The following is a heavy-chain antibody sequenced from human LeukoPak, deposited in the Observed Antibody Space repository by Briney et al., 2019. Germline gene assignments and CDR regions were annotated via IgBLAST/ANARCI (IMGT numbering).Heavy chain of an antibody. CDR3: ARGRSYYYDSSGLTYFDY. V-gene: IGHV4-34*01. D-gene: IGHD3-22*01. CDR2: INHSGST. J-gene: IGHJ4*02. CDR1: GGSFSGYY. Sequence: SETLSLTCAVYGGSFSGYYWSWIRQPPGKGLEWIGEINHSGSTNYNPSLKSRVTISVDTSKNQFSLKLSSVTAADTAVYYCARGRSYYYDSSGLTYFDYWGQGTLATVSS.